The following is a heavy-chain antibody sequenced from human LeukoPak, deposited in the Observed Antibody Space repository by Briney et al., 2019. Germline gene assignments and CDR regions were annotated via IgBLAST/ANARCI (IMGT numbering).Heavy chain of an antibody. J-gene: IGHJ6*02. CDR1: GYTLTELS. CDR2: FVPEDGET. CDR3: ATQGPDSYYLYGMDV. Sequence: ASVKVSCKVSGYTLTELSIHWVRQAPGKGLEWMGGFVPEDGETIYAQKFQGRVTMTEDTSTDTAYMELSSLRSEDTAVYYCATQGPDSYYLYGMDVWGQGTTVTVSS. V-gene: IGHV1-24*01.